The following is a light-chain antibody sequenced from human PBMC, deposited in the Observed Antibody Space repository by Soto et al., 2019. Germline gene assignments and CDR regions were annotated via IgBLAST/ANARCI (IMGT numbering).Light chain of an antibody. CDR1: QDISNY. Sequence: DLQMTQSPSSLSASVGDRVTITCQASQDISNYLNWYQQKPGKAPKLPIYDASNLETGVPSRFSGSGSGTDFTFTISSLQPEDIATYYCQQYDNLPLTFGGGTKVEIK. J-gene: IGKJ4*01. CDR3: QQYDNLPLT. CDR2: DAS. V-gene: IGKV1-33*01.